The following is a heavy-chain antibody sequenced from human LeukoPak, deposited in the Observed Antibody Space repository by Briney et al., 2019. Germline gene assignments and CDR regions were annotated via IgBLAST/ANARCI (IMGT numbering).Heavy chain of an antibody. CDR1: GYTLTSYH. J-gene: IGHJ5*02. Sequence: ASVKVSCKAPGYTLTSYHISGVRQAPGQGLECMGRILSYNGKTNYAQKLQGGVTMTIDTSKSTDYVELRILRSDDAAVYCCARWIVIAGGGTYDWFDHWGQGTLVTVSS. CDR2: ILSYNGKT. D-gene: IGHD6-13*01. V-gene: IGHV1-18*01. CDR3: ARWIVIAGGGTYDWFDH.